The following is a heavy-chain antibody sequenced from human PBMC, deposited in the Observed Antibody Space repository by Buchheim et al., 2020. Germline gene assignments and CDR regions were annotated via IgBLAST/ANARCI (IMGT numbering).Heavy chain of an antibody. CDR3: ARDPNGSFDY. D-gene: IGHD1-26*01. Sequence: EVQLLESGGGLVQPGGSLRLSCAASGFTFSRFAMSWIRQAPGKGLEWVSTITGGGVTTNYADSAKGRVTISRDNSKNTLYFQMSNLRAEATALYYGARDPNGSFDYWGQGTL. J-gene: IGHJ4*02. CDR2: ITGGGVTT. V-gene: IGHV3-23*01. CDR1: GFTFSRFA.